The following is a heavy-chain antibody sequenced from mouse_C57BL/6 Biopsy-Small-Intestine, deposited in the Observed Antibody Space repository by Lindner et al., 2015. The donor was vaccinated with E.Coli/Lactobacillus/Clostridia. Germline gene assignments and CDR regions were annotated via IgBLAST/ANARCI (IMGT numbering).Heavy chain of an antibody. CDR2: INPYYGSS. CDR3: SRRGGETARFYYFDY. J-gene: IGHJ2*01. V-gene: IGHV1-39*01. Sequence: VQLQESGAELVKPGASVKISCKASDYSFTGYNMNWVKQSHGKSLEWIGNINPYYGSSSYNQKFKGKATLTVDKSSSTAYMQLNSLTPEDSAVYYCSRRGGETARFYYFDYWGQGTTLTVSS. CDR1: DYSFTGYN. D-gene: IGHD3-2*01.